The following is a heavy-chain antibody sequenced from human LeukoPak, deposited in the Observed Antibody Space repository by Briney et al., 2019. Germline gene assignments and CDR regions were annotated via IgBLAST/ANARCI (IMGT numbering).Heavy chain of an antibody. Sequence: ASVRVSCKASGYTFISYTMNWVRQAPGQGLEWMGWINTNTGNPTYAQGFTGRFVFSLDTSVSTAYLQISSLKAEDTAVYYCARGMCSDGVCYFLADYWGQGTLVTVSS. V-gene: IGHV7-4-1*02. CDR3: ARGMCSDGVCYFLADY. D-gene: IGHD2-15*01. J-gene: IGHJ4*02. CDR2: INTNTGNP. CDR1: GYTFISYT.